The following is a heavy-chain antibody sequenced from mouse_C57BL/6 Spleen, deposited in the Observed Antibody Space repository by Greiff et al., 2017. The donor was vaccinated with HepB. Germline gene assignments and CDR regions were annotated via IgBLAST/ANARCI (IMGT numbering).Heavy chain of an antibody. CDR3: ARSGYYGSSYYAMDY. V-gene: IGHV1-82*01. Sequence: VQLQQSGPELVKPGASVKISCKASGYAFSSSWMNWVKQRPGKGLEWIGRIYPGDGDTNYNGKFKGKATLTADKSSSTAYMQLSSLTSEDSAVYCCARSGYYGSSYYAMDYWGQGTSVTVSS. D-gene: IGHD1-1*01. J-gene: IGHJ4*01. CDR1: GYAFSSSW. CDR2: IYPGDGDT.